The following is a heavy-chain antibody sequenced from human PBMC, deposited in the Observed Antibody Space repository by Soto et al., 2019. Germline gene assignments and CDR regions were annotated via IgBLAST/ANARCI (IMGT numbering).Heavy chain of an antibody. V-gene: IGHV3-23*01. Sequence: PGGSLRLSCAASGFTFSSYAMSWVRQAPGKGLEWVSAISGSGGSTYYADSVKGRFTISRDNSKNTLYLQMNSLRAEDTAVYYCAKVGRDSPGPWDLAFHWWGQGTLVTVSS. CDR2: ISGSGGST. CDR3: AKVGRDSPGPWDLAFHW. D-gene: IGHD3-3*02. CDR1: GFTFSSYA. J-gene: IGHJ4*02.